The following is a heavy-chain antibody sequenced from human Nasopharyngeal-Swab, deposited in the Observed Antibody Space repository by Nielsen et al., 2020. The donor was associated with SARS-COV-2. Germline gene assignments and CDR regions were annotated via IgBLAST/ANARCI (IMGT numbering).Heavy chain of an antibody. V-gene: IGHV4-39*07. CDR1: GGSISSSSYY. D-gene: IGHD2-8*01. J-gene: IGHJ4*02. CDR3: ARELMVYASFDY. CDR2: IYYSGST. Sequence: SETLSLTCTVSGGSISSSSYYWGWLRQPPGKGLEWIGSIYYSGSTYYNPSLKSRVTISVDTSKNQFSLKLSSVTAADTAVYYCARELMVYASFDYWGQGTLVTVSS.